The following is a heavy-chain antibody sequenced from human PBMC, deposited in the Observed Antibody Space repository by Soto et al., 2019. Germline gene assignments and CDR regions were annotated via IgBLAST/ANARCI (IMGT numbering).Heavy chain of an antibody. D-gene: IGHD5-12*01. J-gene: IGHJ6*02. CDR1: GFTFSSYW. CDR2: IKQDGSEK. V-gene: IGHV3-7*03. Sequence: GGSLRLSCAASGFTFSSYWMSWVRQAPGKGLEWVANIKQDGSEKYYVDSVKGRFTISRDNAKNSLYLQMNSLRAEDTAVYYCARELYSGYDFDAYYYYYGMGVWGQGTTVTVSS. CDR3: ARELYSGYDFDAYYYYYGMGV.